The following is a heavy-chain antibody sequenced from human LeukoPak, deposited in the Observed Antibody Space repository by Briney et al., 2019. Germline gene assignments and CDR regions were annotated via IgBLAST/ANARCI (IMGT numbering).Heavy chain of an antibody. J-gene: IGHJ4*02. CDR1: GFTFSSYG. CDR2: IWYDGSNK. V-gene: IGHV3-33*01. CDR3: ARHRGSSLFVDY. Sequence: GGSLRLSCAASGFTFSSYGMHWVRQAPGKGLEWVAVIWYDGSNKYYADSVKGRFTISRDNSKNTLYLQMNSLRAEDTAVYFCARHRGSSLFVDYWGQGTLVTVSS. D-gene: IGHD1-26*01.